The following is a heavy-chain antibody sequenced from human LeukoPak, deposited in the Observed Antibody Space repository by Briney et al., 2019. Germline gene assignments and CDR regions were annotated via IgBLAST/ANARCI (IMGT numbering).Heavy chain of an antibody. J-gene: IGHJ5*02. CDR1: GYTFTNYA. Sequence: ASVKVSCKASGYTFTNYAITWVRQAPGQGLEWMGWISANKGDTNYAQNLQGRVTLTTDTSTSTAYMELRNLRSDDTAVYYCAGQRGHRWSWFDPWGQGTLVTVSS. V-gene: IGHV1-18*01. CDR3: AGQRGHRWSWFDP. CDR2: ISANKGDT. D-gene: IGHD4-23*01.